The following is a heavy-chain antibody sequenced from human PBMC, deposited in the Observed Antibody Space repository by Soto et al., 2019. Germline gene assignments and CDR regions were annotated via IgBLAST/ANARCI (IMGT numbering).Heavy chain of an antibody. D-gene: IGHD5-18*01. CDR1: GYSFNNYW. V-gene: IGHV5-51*01. Sequence: PGESLKISCKGSGYSFNNYWIAWVRQMPGKGLEWMGIIFPGDSDTVYSPSFQGQVTISVDKSIGTAYLQWSSLKASDTAMYYCARLVDTAMVISYYFDYWGQGTLVTVSS. CDR3: ARLVDTAMVISYYFDY. J-gene: IGHJ4*02. CDR2: IFPGDSDT.